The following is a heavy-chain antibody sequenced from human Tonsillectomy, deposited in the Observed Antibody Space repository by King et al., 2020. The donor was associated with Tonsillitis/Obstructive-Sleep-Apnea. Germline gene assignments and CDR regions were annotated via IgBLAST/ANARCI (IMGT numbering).Heavy chain of an antibody. D-gene: IGHD2-2*02. V-gene: IGHV1-69*09. J-gene: IGHJ6*03. Sequence: QLVQSGAEVKKPGSSVKVSCKASGGSFSSYAISWVRQAPGQGLEWMGRIIPILGIANYAQKFQGRVTITADKSTSTAYMELSSLRSEDTAVYYCAGKAEGYCSSTSCYNYYYYMDVWGKGTTVTVSS. CDR2: IIPILGIA. CDR1: GGSFSSYA. CDR3: AGKAEGYCSSTSCYNYYYYMDV.